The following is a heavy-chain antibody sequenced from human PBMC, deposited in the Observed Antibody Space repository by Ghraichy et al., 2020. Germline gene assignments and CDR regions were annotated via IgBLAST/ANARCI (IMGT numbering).Heavy chain of an antibody. CDR2: ISAYNGNT. CDR3: ARGAEGYYDSSGYRHYYFDY. Sequence: ASVKVSCKASGYTFTSYGISWVRQAPGQGLEWMGWISAYNGNTNYAQKLQGRVTMTTDTSTSTAYMELRSLRSDDTAVYYCARGAEGYYDSSGYRHYYFDYWGQGTLVTVSS. CDR1: GYTFTSYG. D-gene: IGHD3-22*01. V-gene: IGHV1-18*01. J-gene: IGHJ4*02.